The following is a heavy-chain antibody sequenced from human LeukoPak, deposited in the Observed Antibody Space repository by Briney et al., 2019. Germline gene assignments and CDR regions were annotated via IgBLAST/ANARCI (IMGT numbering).Heavy chain of an antibody. D-gene: IGHD1-1*01. V-gene: IGHV3-23*01. CDR1: GFTFSNFA. CDR3: AKEEVPNDY. CDR2: ISISGGTT. Sequence: GGSLRLSCAASGFTFSNFAMSWVRQAPGKGLEWVSGISISGGTTYYAASVKGRFTISRDNSKNTVYLQLNSLRAEDTAVYYCAKEEVPNDYWGQGTLVTVSS. J-gene: IGHJ4*02.